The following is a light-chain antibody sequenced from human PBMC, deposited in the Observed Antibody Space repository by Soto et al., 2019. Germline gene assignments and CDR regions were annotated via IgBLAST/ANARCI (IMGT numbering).Light chain of an antibody. Sequence: QSALTQPPSASGSPGQSVTISCTGTSSDVGGYNFVSWYQQHPGKAPKLMIYEVSKRPSGVPDRFSGSKSGNTASLTVSGIEAEDEDDYYCSSYAGTNNFVVFGGGTKVTVL. CDR2: EVS. J-gene: IGLJ2*01. V-gene: IGLV2-8*01. CDR3: SSYAGTNNFVV. CDR1: SSDVGGYNF.